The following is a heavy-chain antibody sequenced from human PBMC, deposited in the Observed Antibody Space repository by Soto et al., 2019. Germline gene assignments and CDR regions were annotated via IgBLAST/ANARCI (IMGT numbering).Heavy chain of an antibody. Sequence: GGSLRLSCTASGFTFGDYAMSWFRQAPGKGLEWVGFIRSKAYGGTTEYAAPVKGRFTISRDDSKSIAYLQMNSLKTEDTAVYYCTRAPLEEVVVVAATVYYFDYWGQGTLVTVSS. CDR2: IRSKAYGGTT. V-gene: IGHV3-49*03. CDR1: GFTFGDYA. CDR3: TRAPLEEVVVVAATVYYFDY. D-gene: IGHD2-15*01. J-gene: IGHJ4*02.